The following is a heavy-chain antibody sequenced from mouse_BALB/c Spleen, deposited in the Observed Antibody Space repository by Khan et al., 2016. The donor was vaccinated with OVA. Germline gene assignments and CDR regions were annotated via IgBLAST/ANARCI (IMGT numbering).Heavy chain of an antibody. CDR2: ISSSGNYT. Sequence: EVELVESGGDLVKPGGSLKLSCAASGYTFSSYGMSWVRQTPDKRLEWVATISSSGNYTYYPDSVKGRFTISRDNAKNTLYLQMSSLKSEDTAMYYCVRHGRYGVLYAMDYWGQGTSVTVSS. CDR3: VRHGRYGVLYAMDY. CDR1: GYTFSSYG. J-gene: IGHJ4*01. D-gene: IGHD2-14*01. V-gene: IGHV5-6*01.